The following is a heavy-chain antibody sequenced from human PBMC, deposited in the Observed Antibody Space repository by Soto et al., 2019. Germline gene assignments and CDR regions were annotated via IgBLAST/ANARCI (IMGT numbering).Heavy chain of an antibody. CDR2: ISGSGGST. J-gene: IGHJ6*02. V-gene: IGHV3-23*01. D-gene: IGHD1-7*01. CDR3: AKDGELRYYCYGMDV. Sequence: EVQLLESGGGLVQPGGSLRLSCAASGFTFSSYAMSWVRQAPGKGLEWVSAISGSGGSTYYADSVKGRFTISRDNSXXTLHLPMNSLRAEDTAVYYCAKDGELRYYCYGMDVWGQGTTVTVSS. CDR1: GFTFSSYA.